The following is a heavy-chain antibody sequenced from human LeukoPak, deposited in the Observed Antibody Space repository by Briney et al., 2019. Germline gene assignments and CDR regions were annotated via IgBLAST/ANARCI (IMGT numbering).Heavy chain of an antibody. D-gene: IGHD3-3*01. J-gene: IGHJ4*02. Sequence: GGSLRLSCAASGFTFSSYSMNWVRQAPGKGLEWVSSISTSSSYIYNAASVTGRFTVSRDNAKNSLYLQMNSLRAEDTAVYYCANGWSGFDYWGQGTLVTVSS. CDR2: ISTSSSYI. CDR1: GFTFSSYS. CDR3: ANGWSGFDY. V-gene: IGHV3-21*01.